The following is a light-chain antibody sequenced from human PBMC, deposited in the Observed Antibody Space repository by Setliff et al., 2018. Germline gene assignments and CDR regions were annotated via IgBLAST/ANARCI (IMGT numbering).Light chain of an antibody. V-gene: IGLV1-47*01. CDR2: NND. Sequence: HSALTQPPSTSGPPGQRVTMSCSGSSSNIRNNYVYWYQQVPGTAPQLLIYNNDKRPSGVPDRFSGSKSGTSASLAISGLRSEDEADYYCAAWDDSLRGYVFGTGTKVTVL. J-gene: IGLJ1*01. CDR1: SSNIRNNY. CDR3: AAWDDSLRGYV.